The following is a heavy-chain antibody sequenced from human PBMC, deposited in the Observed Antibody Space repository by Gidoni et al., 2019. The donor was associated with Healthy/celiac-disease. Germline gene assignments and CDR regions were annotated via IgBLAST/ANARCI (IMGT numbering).Heavy chain of an antibody. V-gene: IGHV3-15*01. D-gene: IGHD2-2*01. J-gene: IGHJ4*02. CDR2: IKRKTDGGTT. Sequence: EVQLVESGGGLVKPGGALRISCSASGFTFSNAWMSWVRQAPGKGLAGVGRIKRKTDGGTTDYAAPVKGRFTISRDDSKNTLYLQMNSLKTEDTAVYYCTTDGCSSTSCSGYFDYWGQGTLVTVSS. CDR3: TTDGCSSTSCSGYFDY. CDR1: GFTFSNAW.